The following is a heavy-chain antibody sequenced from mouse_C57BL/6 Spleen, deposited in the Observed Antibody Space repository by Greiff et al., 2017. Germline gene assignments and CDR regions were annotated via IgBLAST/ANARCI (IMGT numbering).Heavy chain of an antibody. Sequence: EVQGVESGGGLVKPGGSLKLSCAASGFSFSDYGMHWVRQAPEKGLEWVAYISSGSSTIYYADTVKGGFTISRDNAKNTLFLQMTSLRSEDTAMYYCARNGWDYFDYWGQGTTLTVSS. J-gene: IGHJ2*01. V-gene: IGHV5-17*01. CDR2: ISSGSSTI. CDR3: ARNGWDYFDY. CDR1: GFSFSDYG. D-gene: IGHD1-2*01.